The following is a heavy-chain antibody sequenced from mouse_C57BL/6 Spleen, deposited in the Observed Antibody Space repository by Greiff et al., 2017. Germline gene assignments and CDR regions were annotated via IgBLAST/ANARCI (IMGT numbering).Heavy chain of an antibody. CDR2: IDPEDGET. Sequence: EVMLVESGAELVKPVASVKLSCTASGFNIKDYYMHWVKQRTEQGLEWIGRIDPEDGETKYAPKFQGKATITADTSSNTAYLQLSSLTSEDTAVYYCARGPYGNLDYWGQGTTLTVSS. V-gene: IGHV14-2*01. CDR3: ARGPYGNLDY. CDR1: GFNIKDYY. D-gene: IGHD2-1*01. J-gene: IGHJ2*01.